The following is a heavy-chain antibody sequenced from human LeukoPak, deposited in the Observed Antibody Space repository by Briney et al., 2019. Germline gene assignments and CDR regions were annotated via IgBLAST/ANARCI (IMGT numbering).Heavy chain of an antibody. CDR1: GFTFSSYW. CDR2: IKQDGSNK. V-gene: IGHV3-7*01. CDR3: AKDLYVTMVRGVINHDAFDI. D-gene: IGHD3-10*01. J-gene: IGHJ3*02. Sequence: GGSLRLSCAASGFTFSSYWMSWVRQAPGKGLEWVANIKQDGSNKYYADSVKGRFTISRDNSKNTLYLQMNSLRAEDTAVYYCAKDLYVTMVRGVINHDAFDIWGQGTMVTVSS.